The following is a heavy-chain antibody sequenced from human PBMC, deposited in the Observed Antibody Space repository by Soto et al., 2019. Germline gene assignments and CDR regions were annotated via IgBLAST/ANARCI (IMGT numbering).Heavy chain of an antibody. V-gene: IGHV3-23*01. D-gene: IGHD4-17*01. CDR1: GFTFSSYA. Sequence: EVQVLESGGGLVQPGGSLRLSCAASGFTFSSYAMSWVRQAPGQGLEWVSAISGSGSNPYYADSVKGRFTIARDNSKNTLYLQMNSLRAEDTALYYCESSASMTIRDGFDHWGQGTLVTVSS. J-gene: IGHJ4*02. CDR3: ESSASMTIRDGFDH. CDR2: ISGSGSNP.